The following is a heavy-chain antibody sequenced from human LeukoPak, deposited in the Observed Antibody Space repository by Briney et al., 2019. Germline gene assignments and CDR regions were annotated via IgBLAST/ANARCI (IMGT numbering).Heavy chain of an antibody. CDR1: GFTFNDYY. CDR3: ATDGAGSDT. J-gene: IGHJ5*02. CDR2: INIGGTNT. Sequence: GGSLRLSCAASGFTFNDYYMSWIRQAPGKGLEWLSYINIGGTNTHYPDSVKGRFTISRDNAKKSLYLEMNNLRAEDTAVYYCATDGAGSDTWGQGVLVTVSS. V-gene: IGHV3-11*01.